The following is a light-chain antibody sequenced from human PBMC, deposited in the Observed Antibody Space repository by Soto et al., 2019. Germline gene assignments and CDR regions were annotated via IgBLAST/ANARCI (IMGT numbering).Light chain of an antibody. CDR3: QQYNNWPRT. Sequence: EIVLTQSPASLSLSPGERATLSCRASQSVDSYLVWYQQKPGQAPRLLIYGASSRATGIPDRFSGSGSGTEFTLTISSLQSEDFAVYYCQQYNNWPRTFGQGTKVDI. CDR2: GAS. CDR1: QSVDSY. J-gene: IGKJ1*01. V-gene: IGKV3D-15*01.